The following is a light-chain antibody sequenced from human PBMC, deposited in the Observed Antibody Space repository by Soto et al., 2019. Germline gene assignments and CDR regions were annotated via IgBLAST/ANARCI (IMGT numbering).Light chain of an antibody. V-gene: IGKV4-1*01. CDR2: WAS. J-gene: IGKJ1*01. CDR1: QSVLYSSNNKNY. Sequence: DIVMAQSPDSLAVSVGERATINCKSSQSVLYSSNNKNYLAWYQQKPGQPPKLLIYWASTRESGVPDRFSGSGSGTDFTLTISSLQAEDVAVYYCQQYYSTLTWTFGQGPRWIS. CDR3: QQYYSTLTWT.